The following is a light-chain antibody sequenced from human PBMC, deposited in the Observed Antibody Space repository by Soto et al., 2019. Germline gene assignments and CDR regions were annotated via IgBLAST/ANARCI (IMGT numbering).Light chain of an antibody. CDR3: QQRNNWPPRYT. Sequence: EIVLTQSPATLSLSPGERATLSCRASQSVSSYLAWYQQKPGQAPRLLIYDASNMATGIPARFSGSGSGTDLTLTISSLEPEHFAVYSYQQRNNWPPRYTFGQGTKLEIK. CDR2: DAS. J-gene: IGKJ2*01. V-gene: IGKV3-11*01. CDR1: QSVSSY.